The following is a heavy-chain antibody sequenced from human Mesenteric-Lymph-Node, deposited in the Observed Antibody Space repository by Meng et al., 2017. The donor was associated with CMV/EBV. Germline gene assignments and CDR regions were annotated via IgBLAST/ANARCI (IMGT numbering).Heavy chain of an antibody. J-gene: IGHJ4*02. CDR2: INHSGST. D-gene: IGHD1-14*01. V-gene: IGHV4-34*01. CDR3: ASLAPLNNTKDKIPSGY. Sequence: QVQLQQWGAGLLKPSETLLLTCAVYGGSFSAYYWSWIRQPPGKGLEWIGEINHSGSTNYNPSLKSRITISVDTSKNQFSLKLTSVIATDTAVYFCASLAPLNNTKDKIPSGYWGQGTLVTVSS. CDR1: GGSFSAYY.